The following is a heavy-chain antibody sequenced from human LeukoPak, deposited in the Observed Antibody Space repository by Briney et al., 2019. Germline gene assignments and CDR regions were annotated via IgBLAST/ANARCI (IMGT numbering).Heavy chain of an antibody. CDR1: GFTFSSYS. Sequence: PGGSLRLSCAASGFTFSSYSMNWVRQAPGKGLEWVSSISSSSSYIYYADSVKGRFTISRDNAKNSLYLQMNSLRAEDTAVYYCARDGGYSYGYLLGNDAFDIWGQGTMVTVSS. J-gene: IGHJ3*02. D-gene: IGHD5-18*01. V-gene: IGHV3-21*01. CDR2: ISSSSSYI. CDR3: ARDGGYSYGYLLGNDAFDI.